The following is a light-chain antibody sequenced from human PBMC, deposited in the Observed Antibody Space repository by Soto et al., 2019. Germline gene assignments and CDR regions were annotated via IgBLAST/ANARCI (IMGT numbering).Light chain of an antibody. CDR1: QTITTY. CDR2: AAS. J-gene: IGKJ5*01. V-gene: IGKV1-39*01. CDR3: QQSYSTPIT. Sequence: DIQMTQNTSTLSASVGDRVTIACRASQTITTYLNWYQQIPGKAPKSLIYAASNLQSGVPSRFSGSGSGTDFTLTISSLQPEDFATYYCQQSYSTPITFGQVTRLAIK.